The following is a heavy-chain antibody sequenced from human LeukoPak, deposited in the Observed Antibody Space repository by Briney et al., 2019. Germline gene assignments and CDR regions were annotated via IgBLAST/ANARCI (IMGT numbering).Heavy chain of an antibody. V-gene: IGHV3-23*01. J-gene: IGHJ4*02. CDR2: ISGSGGST. Sequence: GGSLRLSCAASGFTFSSYAMSWVRQAPGKGLEWVSAISGSGGSTYYADSVKGRFTISRDNSKNTLYLQMNSLKAEDTAVYYCAKDPPILNDYVWYFDYWGQGTLVTVSS. CDR3: AKDPPILNDYVWYFDY. D-gene: IGHD3-16*01. CDR1: GFTFSSYA.